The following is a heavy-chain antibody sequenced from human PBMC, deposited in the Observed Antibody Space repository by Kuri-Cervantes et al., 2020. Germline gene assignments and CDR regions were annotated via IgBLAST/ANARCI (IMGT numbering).Heavy chain of an antibody. J-gene: IGHJ5*02. V-gene: IGHV4-38-2*01. CDR3: AGLMITFGGVIVMGWFDP. D-gene: IGHD3-16*02. CDR1: GYSISSGYY. CDR2: IYYSGST. Sequence: ESLKISCAVSGYSISSGYYWGWIRQPPGKGLEWIGSIYYSGSTYYNPSLKSRVTISVDTSKDHFSLNLISVTAADTAVYYCAGLMITFGGVIVMGWFDPWGQGTLVTVSS.